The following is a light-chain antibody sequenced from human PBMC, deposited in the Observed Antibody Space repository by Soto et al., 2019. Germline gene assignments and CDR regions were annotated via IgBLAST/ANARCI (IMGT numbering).Light chain of an antibody. CDR3: AAWDDSLNGVV. Sequence: QSVLTQPPSASGTPGQRVTISCSGSSSNIGSYTVNWYQQLPGTAPKLLIYSNNQRPSGVPDRFSGSKSGTSVSLAISGLKSEDEAEYYCAAWDDSLNGVVFGGGTKVTVL. CDR1: SSNIGSYT. CDR2: SNN. V-gene: IGLV1-44*01. J-gene: IGLJ2*01.